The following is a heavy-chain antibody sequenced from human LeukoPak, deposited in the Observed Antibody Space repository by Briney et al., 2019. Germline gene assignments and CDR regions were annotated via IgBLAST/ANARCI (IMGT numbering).Heavy chain of an antibody. V-gene: IGHV3-21*01. Sequence: GGSLRLSCAASGFTFSSYSMNWVRQAPGKGLEWVSSISFESAYIYTSDSVKGRFTTSRDNARNSLYLQMNSLRAEDTAVYYCAREGLAAAFDYWGQGTLVTVSS. CDR3: AREGLAAAFDY. CDR2: ISFESAYI. CDR1: GFTFSSYS. J-gene: IGHJ4*02. D-gene: IGHD6-13*01.